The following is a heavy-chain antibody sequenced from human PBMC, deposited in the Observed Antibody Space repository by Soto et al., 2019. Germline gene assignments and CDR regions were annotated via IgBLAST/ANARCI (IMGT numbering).Heavy chain of an antibody. J-gene: IGHJ3*01. CDR3: ARAGDYPLTGAFDV. D-gene: IGHD4-17*01. V-gene: IGHV4-4*02. Sequence: SETLSLTCAVSGGSISSNNWWSWVRQPPGKGLEWIGEIYHSGSTNYNPSLKSRVTISVDKSKNEFSLKLGSVTAADTAMYYCARAGDYPLTGAFDVWGQGTMVTVS. CDR2: IYHSGST. CDR1: GGSISSNNW.